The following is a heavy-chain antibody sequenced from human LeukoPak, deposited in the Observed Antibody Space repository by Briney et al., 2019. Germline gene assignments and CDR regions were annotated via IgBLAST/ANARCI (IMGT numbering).Heavy chain of an antibody. V-gene: IGHV3-23*01. CDR1: GFTLSSYA. J-gene: IGHJ4*02. CDR2: ISDSGNT. Sequence: PGGSLRLSCAASGFTLSSYAMSWVRQAPGKGLEWVSAISDSGNTYHADSVKGRFTISRDSSKNTLFLQMNSLRAEDTAVYYCAREGSSWWGFDYWGQGTLVTVSS. D-gene: IGHD6-13*01. CDR3: AREGSSWWGFDY.